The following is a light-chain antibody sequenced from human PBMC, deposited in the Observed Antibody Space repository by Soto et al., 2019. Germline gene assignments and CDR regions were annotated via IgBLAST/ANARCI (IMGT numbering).Light chain of an antibody. CDR3: QQSYSTPVT. CDR1: QSISSY. V-gene: IGKV1-39*01. J-gene: IGKJ4*01. Sequence: DIQMTQSPSSLSASVGDRGTLTCRASQSISSYLNWYQQKPGKAPKLLIYAASSLQSGVPSRFSGSGSGTDFTLTISSLQPEDFATYYCQQSYSTPVTFGGGTKVDIK. CDR2: AAS.